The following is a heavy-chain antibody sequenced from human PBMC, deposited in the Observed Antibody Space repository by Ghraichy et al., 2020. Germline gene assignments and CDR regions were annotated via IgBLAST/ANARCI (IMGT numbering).Heavy chain of an antibody. D-gene: IGHD6-19*01. V-gene: IGHV4-59*08. CDR3: ARHGGHCASSSCLYFDQ. J-gene: IGHJ4*02. CDR1: GGSIGSYY. Sequence: SETLSLTCNVSGGSIGSYYWSWIRQPPGKALEWLGYVYYSGSTTYNPSLKSRVTISVDTSKNQFSLTLNAVTAADTAVYYCARHGGHCASSSCLYFDQWGQGTLVTVSS. CDR2: VYYSGST.